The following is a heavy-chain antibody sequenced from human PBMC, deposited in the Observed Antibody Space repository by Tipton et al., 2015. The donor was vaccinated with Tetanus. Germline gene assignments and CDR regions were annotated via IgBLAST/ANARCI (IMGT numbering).Heavy chain of an antibody. J-gene: IGHJ4*02. V-gene: IGHV4-61*01. CDR3: AKSDRVTRTSWYFHD. CDR2: IYYGGAT. Sequence: LRLSCSVSGGSVNSGTYYWSWIRQPPGKGLEWLGDIYYGGATHYNPSLESRVTISMDTPKNQVSLRQNSVTAVDTAVYYCAKSDRVTRTSWYFHDWGQGTLVTVSS. D-gene: IGHD2-2*01. CDR1: GGSVNSGTYY.